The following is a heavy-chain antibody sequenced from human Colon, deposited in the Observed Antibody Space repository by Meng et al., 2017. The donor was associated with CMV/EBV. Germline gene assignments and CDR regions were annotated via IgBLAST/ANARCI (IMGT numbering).Heavy chain of an antibody. CDR3: ISEAAGGDY. J-gene: IGHJ4*02. CDR2: ISNDGRTP. V-gene: IGHV3-74*01. Sequence: GESLKISCVPSGFTFRNNWMHWVRQAPGKELVWVSRISNDGRTPTYADSVKGRFTISRDNDKNTLYLQMNSLTVDDTAVYYCISEAAGGDYWGQGALVTVSS. D-gene: IGHD1-14*01. CDR1: GFTFRNNW.